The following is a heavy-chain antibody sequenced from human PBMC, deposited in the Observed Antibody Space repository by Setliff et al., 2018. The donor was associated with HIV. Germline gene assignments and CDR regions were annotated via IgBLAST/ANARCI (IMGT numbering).Heavy chain of an antibody. CDR2: INHSGTT. CDR3: ARGLGYKGWFDP. Sequence: LSLTCAVYGGSFSGFYWTWIRQPPGKGLEWIGEINHSGTTKYSPSLKSRVTISVDTSKNQFSLRLTSVTAADTAVYYCARGLGYKGWFDPWGQGSLVTVSS. CDR1: GGSFSGFY. D-gene: IGHD1-20*01. V-gene: IGHV4-34*01. J-gene: IGHJ5*02.